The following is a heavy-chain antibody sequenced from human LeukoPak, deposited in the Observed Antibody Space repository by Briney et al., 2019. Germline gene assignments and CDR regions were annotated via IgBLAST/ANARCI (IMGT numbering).Heavy chain of an antibody. D-gene: IGHD3-22*01. J-gene: IGHJ4*02. CDR2: IISKDYGGTT. Sequence: PGGSLRLSCITSGFTLGESAMSWCRQAPGKGLEWVGFIISKDYGGTTEYAASVKGRFTISRDNSKSIAYLQMNSLKTENTAVYYCSRDINSSYPNYFDYWGPRTLVTVSS. CDR3: SRDINSSYPNYFDY. CDR1: GFTLGESA. V-gene: IGHV3-49*03.